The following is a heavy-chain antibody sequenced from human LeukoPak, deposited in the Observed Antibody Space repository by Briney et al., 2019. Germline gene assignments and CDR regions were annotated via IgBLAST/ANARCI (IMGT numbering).Heavy chain of an antibody. D-gene: IGHD6-13*01. CDR1: GGSISSGDNY. CDR2: IYYSGST. CDR3: ARGDLYSSSWYN. J-gene: IGHJ4*02. V-gene: IGHV4-30-4*08. Sequence: SQTLSLTCTVSGGSISSGDNYWSWIRQPPGKGLEWIGYIYYSGSTYYNPSLKSRVTISVDTSKNQFSLKLSSMSAADTAVYYCARGDLYSSSWYNWGQGTLATVPS.